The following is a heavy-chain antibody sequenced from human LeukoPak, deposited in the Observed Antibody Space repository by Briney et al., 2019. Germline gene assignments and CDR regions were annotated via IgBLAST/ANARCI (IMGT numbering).Heavy chain of an antibody. CDR3: ARAVEEVEYFDY. CDR1: GYTFTGYY. V-gene: IGHV1-18*04. CDR2: ISAYNGNT. J-gene: IGHJ4*02. Sequence: ASVKVSCKASGYTFTGYYMHWVRQAPGQGLEWMGWISAYNGNTNYAQKLQGRVTMTTDTSTSTAYMELRSLRSDDTAVYYCARAVEEVEYFDYWGQGTLVTVSS. D-gene: IGHD4-23*01.